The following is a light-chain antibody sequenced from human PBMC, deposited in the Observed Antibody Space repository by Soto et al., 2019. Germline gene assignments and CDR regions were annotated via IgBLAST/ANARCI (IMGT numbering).Light chain of an antibody. CDR1: QSISSSY. J-gene: IGKJ2*01. CDR3: QQYGRSSYT. CDR2: GAS. Sequence: IVLTQSPGTLSLSPGERATLSCRASQSISSSYLAWYQQKPGQAPRLLIFGASSRATGIPDRFSGSGSGTDFTLTISRLEPEDFAVYFCQQYGRSSYTFGQGTKLEIK. V-gene: IGKV3-20*01.